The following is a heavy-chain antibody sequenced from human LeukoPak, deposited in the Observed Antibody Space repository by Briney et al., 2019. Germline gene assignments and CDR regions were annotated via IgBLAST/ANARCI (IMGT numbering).Heavy chain of an antibody. CDR1: GFTFTSYY. CDR3: ARDSVRIAAAGKKGVRFDP. D-gene: IGHD6-13*01. V-gene: IGHV1-46*01. J-gene: IGHJ5*02. CDR2: INPSGGST. Sequence: PGGSLRLSCAASGFTFTSYYMHWVRQAPGQGLEWMGIINPSGGSTSYAQKFQGRVTMTRDTSTSTVYMELSSLRSEDTAVYYCARDSVRIAAAGKKGVRFDPWGQGTLVTVSS.